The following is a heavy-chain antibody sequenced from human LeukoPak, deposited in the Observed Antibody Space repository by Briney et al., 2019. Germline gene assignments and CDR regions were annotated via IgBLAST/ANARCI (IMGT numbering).Heavy chain of an antibody. J-gene: IGHJ4*02. V-gene: IGHV4-4*02. CDR1: GGSISSSNW. CDR2: IYHSGST. Sequence: PSGTLSLTCAVPGGSISSSNWWSWVRQPPGKGLEWIGEIYHSGSTNYNPSLKSRVTISVDKSKNQFSLKLSSVTAADTAVYYCARGGYYDSSGHDYWGQGTLVTVSS. D-gene: IGHD3-22*01. CDR3: ARGGYYDSSGHDY.